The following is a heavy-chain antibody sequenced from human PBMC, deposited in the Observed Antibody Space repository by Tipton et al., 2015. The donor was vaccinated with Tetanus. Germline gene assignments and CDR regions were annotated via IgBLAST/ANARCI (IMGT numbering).Heavy chain of an antibody. D-gene: IGHD6-25*01. CDR2: IYYSGST. Sequence: TLSLTCTVSGGSISSYYWSWIRQPPGKGLEWIGYIYYSGSTNYNPSLKSRVTISVDTSKNQFSLKLSSVTAAGTAVYYCARGGRAAAGVGLDYWGQGTLVTVSS. CDR3: ARGGRAAAGVGLDY. J-gene: IGHJ4*02. CDR1: GGSISSYY. V-gene: IGHV4-59*01.